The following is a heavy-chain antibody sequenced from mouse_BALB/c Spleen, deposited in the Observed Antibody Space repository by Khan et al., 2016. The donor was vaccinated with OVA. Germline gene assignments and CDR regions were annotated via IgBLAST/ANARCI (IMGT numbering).Heavy chain of an antibody. J-gene: IGHJ2*01. Sequence: VELVESGAELAKPGASVKMSCKASGYTFINYWILWIKQRPGQGLEWIGYINPSTGSTEYNQNFKDKATLTADKSSSTAYMHLSSLTSEDSTVYYCARRGLRWDFAYWGQGTTLTVSS. CDR2: INPSTGST. D-gene: IGHD1-1*01. CDR1: GYTFINYW. V-gene: IGHV1-7*01. CDR3: ARRGLRWDFAY.